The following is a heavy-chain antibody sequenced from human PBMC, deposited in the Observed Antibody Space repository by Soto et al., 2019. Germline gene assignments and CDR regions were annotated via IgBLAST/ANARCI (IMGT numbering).Heavy chain of an antibody. J-gene: IGHJ4*02. CDR2: ISSSSSTI. CDR1: GFNFSTYG. D-gene: IGHD3-22*01. Sequence: PGGSLRLSCAASGFNFSTYGMNWVRQAPGKGLEWVSYISSSSSTIYYADSVKGRFTISRDNAKNSLYLQMNSLRDEDTAVYYCARGPPTTYNYDSSAPTRHWGQGTLVTVSS. V-gene: IGHV3-48*02. CDR3: ARGPPTTYNYDSSAPTRH.